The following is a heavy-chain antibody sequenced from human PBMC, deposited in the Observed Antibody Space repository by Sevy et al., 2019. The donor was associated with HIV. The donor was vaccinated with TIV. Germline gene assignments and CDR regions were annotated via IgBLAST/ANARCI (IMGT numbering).Heavy chain of an antibody. V-gene: IGHV3-11*01. J-gene: IGHJ4*02. Sequence: GGSLRLSCAASGFTFSDYYMSWIRQAPGKGLEWVSYISSSGSTIYYADSVKGRFTISRDNAKNSLYLQMNSLRAEDTAVYYCVRTPPQNYYDSSGSPFGYWGQGTLVTVSS. CDR3: VRTPPQNYYDSSGSPFGY. D-gene: IGHD3-22*01. CDR2: ISSSGSTI. CDR1: GFTFSDYY.